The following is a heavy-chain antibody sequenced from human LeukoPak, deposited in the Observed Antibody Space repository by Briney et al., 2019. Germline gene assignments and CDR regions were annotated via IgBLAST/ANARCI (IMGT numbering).Heavy chain of an antibody. CDR1: GYTFTSYA. D-gene: IGHD5-18*01. Sequence: EASVKVSCKASGYTFTSYAMNWVRQAPGQRLEWMGWINAGNGNTKYSQEFQGRVTITRDTSASTAYMELSSLRSEDMAVYYCARGRGYSYGRGGYYMDVWGKGTTVTVSS. J-gene: IGHJ6*03. CDR2: INAGNGNT. V-gene: IGHV1-3*03. CDR3: ARGRGYSYGRGGYYMDV.